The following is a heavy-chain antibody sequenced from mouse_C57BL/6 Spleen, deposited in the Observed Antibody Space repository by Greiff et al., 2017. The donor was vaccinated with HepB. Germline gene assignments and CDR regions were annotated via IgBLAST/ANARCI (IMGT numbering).Heavy chain of an antibody. D-gene: IGHD1-1*01. J-gene: IGHJ1*03. CDR3: ARTYYYGSSHWYFDV. V-gene: IGHV1-26*01. CDR1: GYTFTDYY. Sequence: EVQLQQSGPELVKPGASVKISCKASGYTFTDYYMNWVKQSHGKSLEWIGDINPNNGGTSYNQKFKGKATVTVDKSSSTAYMGLRSLTSEDSAVYYFARTYYYGSSHWYFDVWGTGTTVTVSS. CDR2: INPNNGGT.